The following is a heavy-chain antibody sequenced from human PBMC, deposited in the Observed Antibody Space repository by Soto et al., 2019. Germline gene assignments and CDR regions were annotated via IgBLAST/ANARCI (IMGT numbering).Heavy chain of an antibody. D-gene: IGHD3-16*02. CDR3: AKDRGAHYDYVWGSYRYVAYYFDY. Sequence: GGSLRLSCAASGFTFRNSPMTWVRQAPGKGLDWVSTISGSCVDTYYPNSVKGRFTISRDNSKNTLYLQMNSLRAEDTAVYYCAKDRGAHYDYVWGSYRYVAYYFDYWGQGTLVTVSS. V-gene: IGHV3-23*01. CDR1: GFTFRNSP. CDR2: ISGSCVDT. J-gene: IGHJ4*02.